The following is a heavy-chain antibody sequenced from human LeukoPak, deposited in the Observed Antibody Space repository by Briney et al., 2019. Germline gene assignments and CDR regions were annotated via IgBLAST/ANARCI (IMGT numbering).Heavy chain of an antibody. J-gene: IGHJ3*02. V-gene: IGHV4-59*01. CDR3: ARVLVCSGGSCYSGFVGAFDI. Sequence: SETLSLTCTVSGGSISSYYWSWIRQPPGKGLEWIGYIYYSGSTNYNPSLKSRVTISVDTSKYQFSLKLSSVTAADTAVYYCARVLVCSGGSCYSGFVGAFDIWGQGTMVTVSS. CDR2: IYYSGST. D-gene: IGHD2-15*01. CDR1: GGSISSYY.